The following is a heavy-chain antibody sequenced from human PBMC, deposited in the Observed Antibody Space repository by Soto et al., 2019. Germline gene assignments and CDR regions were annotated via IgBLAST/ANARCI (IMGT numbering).Heavy chain of an antibody. D-gene: IGHD5-12*01. CDR2: ISSSGSTI. CDR3: ARVAGYSGYDFGYGMDV. CDR1: GFTFSSYE. Sequence: PGGSLRLSCAASGFTFSSYEMNWVRQAPGKGLEWVSYISSSGSTIYYADSVKGRFTISRDNAKNSLYLQMNSLRAEDTAVYYCARVAGYSGYDFGYGMDVWGQGTTVTVSS. J-gene: IGHJ6*02. V-gene: IGHV3-48*03.